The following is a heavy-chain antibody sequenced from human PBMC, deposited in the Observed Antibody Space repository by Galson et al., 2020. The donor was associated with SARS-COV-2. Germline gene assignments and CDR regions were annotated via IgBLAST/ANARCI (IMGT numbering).Heavy chain of an antibody. V-gene: IGHV2-5*01. J-gene: IGHJ4*02. Sequence: ESGPTLVKPAQTLTLTCTFSGFSLSTTGLNVGWIRQPPGKALEWLVVIHWNDHKWYSPALMNRLTITKDTSKNQVVLTMTNMDPVDTATYYCAQGDWGLAFDYWCQGTLVTVAS. CDR1: GFSLSTTGLN. CDR2: IHWNDHK. D-gene: IGHD3-16*01. CDR3: AQGDWGLAFDY.